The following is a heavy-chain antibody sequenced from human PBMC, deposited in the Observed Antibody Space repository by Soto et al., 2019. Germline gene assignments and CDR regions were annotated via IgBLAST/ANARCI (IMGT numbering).Heavy chain of an antibody. D-gene: IGHD6-13*01. CDR1: GYTFTSYA. J-gene: IGHJ4*02. V-gene: IGHV1-3*01. Sequence: ASVKVSCKASGYTFTSYAMHWVRQAPGQRLEWMGWINAGNGNTKYSQKFQGRVTITRDTSASTAYMELSSLRSEDTAVYYCASKASSSSNPWTSFDYWGQGTLVTVSS. CDR2: INAGNGNT. CDR3: ASKASSSSNPWTSFDY.